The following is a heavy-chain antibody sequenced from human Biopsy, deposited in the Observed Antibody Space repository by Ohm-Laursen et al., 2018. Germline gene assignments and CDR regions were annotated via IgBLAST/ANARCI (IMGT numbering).Heavy chain of an antibody. D-gene: IGHD3-22*01. CDR1: GGSISSDY. CDR3: ARDRGYYSDRTVPGYFDL. CDR2: IYYTGST. J-gene: IGHJ2*01. V-gene: IGHV4-59*01. Sequence: SETLSLTCTVSGGSISSDYWSWIRQTPGQGLERIGYIYYTGSTDYNPSLQIRVTISVDTSTNHFSLRLRSVTPADTAIYYRARDRGYYSDRTVPGYFDLWGRGTLVTVSS.